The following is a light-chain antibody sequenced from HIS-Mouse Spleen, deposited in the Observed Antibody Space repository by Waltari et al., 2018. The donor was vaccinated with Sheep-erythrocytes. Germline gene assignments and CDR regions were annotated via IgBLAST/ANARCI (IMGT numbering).Light chain of an antibody. V-gene: IGLV2-23*01. J-gene: IGLJ3*02. CDR3: CSYAGSSTPWV. CDR2: EGS. Sequence: QSALTQPASVSGSPGQSIPLSCPGTSSDVGRYNLVSWYQQHPGKAPKLMIYEGSKRPSGVSNRFSGSKFGNTASLTISGLQAEDEADYYCCSYAGSSTPWVFGGGTKLTVL. CDR1: SSDVGRYNL.